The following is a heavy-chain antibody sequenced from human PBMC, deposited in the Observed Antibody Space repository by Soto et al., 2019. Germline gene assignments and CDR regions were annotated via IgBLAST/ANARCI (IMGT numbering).Heavy chain of an antibody. CDR2: INPKNGDT. CDR1: GYFFNDYH. D-gene: IGHD3-3*02. J-gene: IGHJ5*02. Sequence: GASVKVSCKTSGYFFNDYHMHWVRKAPGQGLEWMGWINPKNGDTNYAQKFQDRVTMTRDTSISTVYIELSRLTSDDTAVYYCVREAGGSNIAAVLLDPWGQGTLVTVSS. CDR3: VREAGGSNIAAVLLDP. V-gene: IGHV1-2*02.